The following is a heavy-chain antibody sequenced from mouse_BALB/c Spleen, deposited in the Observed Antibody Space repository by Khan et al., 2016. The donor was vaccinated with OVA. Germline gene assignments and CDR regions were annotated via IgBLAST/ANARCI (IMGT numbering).Heavy chain of an antibody. CDR1: GFSLTSYS. Sequence: QVQLKESGPGLVAPSQSLSITCTVSGFSLTSYSVHWVRQPPGKGLEWLGVIWAGGSTNYNSALLSRLSISKENSKSQVFLKMNSLQTDETAMYYCARDTTGESEGYFDVWGEGTTVTVSA. D-gene: IGHD1-1*01. CDR3: ARDTTGESEGYFDV. V-gene: IGHV2-9*02. J-gene: IGHJ1*01. CDR2: IWAGGST.